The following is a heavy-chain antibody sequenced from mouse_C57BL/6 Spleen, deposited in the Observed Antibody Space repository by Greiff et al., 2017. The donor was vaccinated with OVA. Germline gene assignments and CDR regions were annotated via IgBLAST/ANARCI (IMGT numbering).Heavy chain of an antibody. CDR2: IRNKANGYTT. CDR1: GFTFTDYY. J-gene: IGHJ2*01. CDR3: ARYMKFTRGGVGY. V-gene: IGHV7-3*01. D-gene: IGHD2-12*01. Sequence: EVQGVEPGGGLVQPGGSLSLSCAASGFTFTDYYMSWVRQPPGKALEWLGFIRNKANGYTTEYSASVQGRFTISRDNSQCILYVQKNALRAEDSATYYCARYMKFTRGGVGYWGQGTTLTVSS.